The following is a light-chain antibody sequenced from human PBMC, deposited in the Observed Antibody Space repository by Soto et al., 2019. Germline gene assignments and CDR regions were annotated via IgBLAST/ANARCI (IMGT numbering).Light chain of an antibody. Sequence: SSELTQPPSVSVSPGQTARITCSGDALPKQYAYWYQQQPGQAPVLVIYKDNERPSGIPERFSGSTSGTTVTLTISGVQAEDEAYYYCQSADSSATYVVFGGGTKLTVL. J-gene: IGLJ2*01. CDR3: QSADSSATYVV. CDR1: ALPKQY. CDR2: KDN. V-gene: IGLV3-25*03.